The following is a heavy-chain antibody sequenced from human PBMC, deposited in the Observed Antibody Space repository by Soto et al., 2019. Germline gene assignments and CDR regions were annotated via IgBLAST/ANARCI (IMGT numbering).Heavy chain of an antibody. CDR3: VRERKGYFDP. CDR1: GFSFSPYG. Sequence: GGSLRLSCVASGFSFSPYGMNCVRQAPGKGLEWVAGLTGSGDDTYYADSVKGRFTISRVNSKNILYLQMNNLRVDDTALYYCVRERKGYFDPWGQGTLVTVSS. CDR2: LTGSGDDT. V-gene: IGHV3-23*01. D-gene: IGHD2-2*01. J-gene: IGHJ5*02.